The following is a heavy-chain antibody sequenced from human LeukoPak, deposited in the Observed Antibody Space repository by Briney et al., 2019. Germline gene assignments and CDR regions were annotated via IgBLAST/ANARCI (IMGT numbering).Heavy chain of an antibody. CDR2: ISWNSGSI. J-gene: IGHJ6*02. CDR1: GFTFDDYA. V-gene: IGHV3-9*01. D-gene: IGHD6-13*01. CDR3: AKAPEGSAAGDYYYYGMDV. Sequence: GRSLRLSCAASGFTFDDYAMHWVRQAPGKGLEWVSGISWNSGSIGYADSVKGRFTISRNNAKNSLYLQMNSLRAEDTALYYCAKAPEGSAAGDYYYYGMDVWGQGTTVTVSS.